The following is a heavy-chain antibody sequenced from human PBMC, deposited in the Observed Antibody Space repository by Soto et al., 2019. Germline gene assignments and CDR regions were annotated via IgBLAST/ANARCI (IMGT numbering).Heavy chain of an antibody. CDR2: ISNDGSNK. Sequence: QVQLVESGGGVVQPGMSLSLSCAASGFTFSNYGMHWVRQAPGKGLEWVTLISNDGSNKFYADSVKGRFTISRDNSKNTLYLQMTSLKTEDTAVYYFAKDRADTGTYNFDYWGQGTLVTVSS. D-gene: IGHD1-26*01. CDR1: GFTFSNYG. CDR3: AKDRADTGTYNFDY. V-gene: IGHV3-30*18. J-gene: IGHJ4*02.